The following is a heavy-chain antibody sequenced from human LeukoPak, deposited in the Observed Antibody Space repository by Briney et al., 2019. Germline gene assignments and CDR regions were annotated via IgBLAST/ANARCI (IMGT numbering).Heavy chain of an antibody. CDR3: ARIRGGLNYYDSSGYSYYFDY. D-gene: IGHD3-22*01. Sequence: PSQTLSLTCTVSGGSISSGGHSWSWIRQPPGKGLEWIGYIYHSGSGSTYYNPSLKSRVTISIDKSKNQFSLKLNSVTAADTAVYYCARIRGGLNYYDSSGYSYYFDYWGXGTLVTVSS. J-gene: IGHJ4*02. CDR2: IYHSGSGST. CDR1: GGSISSGGHS. V-gene: IGHV4-30-2*01.